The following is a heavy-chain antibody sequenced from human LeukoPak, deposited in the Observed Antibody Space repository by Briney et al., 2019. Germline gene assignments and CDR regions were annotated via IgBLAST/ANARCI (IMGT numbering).Heavy chain of an antibody. D-gene: IGHD2-2*01. CDR3: ARDKSSSTNLFDY. CDR1: GFTFSSYG. CDR2: IWYDGSNK. V-gene: IGHV3-33*01. J-gene: IGHJ4*02. Sequence: GGSLRLSCAASGFTFSSYGMHWVRQAPGKGLEWVAVIWYDGSNKYYTDSVKGQFTISRDNSKNTLFLQMNSLRAEDTAVYYCARDKSSSTNLFDYWGQGTLVTVSS.